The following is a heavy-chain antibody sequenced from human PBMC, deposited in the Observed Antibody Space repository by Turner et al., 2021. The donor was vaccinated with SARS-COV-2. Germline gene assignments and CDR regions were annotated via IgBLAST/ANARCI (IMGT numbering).Heavy chain of an antibody. CDR3: ARGQGWLQPPFGY. CDR2: INHSGST. CDR1: GGSFSGYW. Sequence: QVQLQQWGTGLLKPSETLSLTCAVYGGSFSGYWWTWIRQPPGKGLEWIGEINHSGSTNYNPSLKSRVTISVDTSKNQFSLKLSSVTAADTAVYYCARGQGWLQPPFGYWGQGTLVTVSS. D-gene: IGHD3-3*01. V-gene: IGHV4-34*01. J-gene: IGHJ4*02.